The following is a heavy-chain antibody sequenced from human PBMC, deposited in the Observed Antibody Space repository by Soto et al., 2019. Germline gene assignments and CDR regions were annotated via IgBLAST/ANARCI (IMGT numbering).Heavy chain of an antibody. CDR3: ARDTERVVVPAAMIGY. J-gene: IGHJ4*02. CDR1: GFTFSSYG. D-gene: IGHD2-2*01. V-gene: IGHV3-33*01. Sequence: GGSLRLSCAASGFTFSSYGMHWVRQAPGKGLEWVAVIWYDGSNKYYADSVKGRFTISRDNSKNTLYLQMNSLRAEDTAVYYCARDTERVVVPAAMIGYWGQGTLVTVSS. CDR2: IWYDGSNK.